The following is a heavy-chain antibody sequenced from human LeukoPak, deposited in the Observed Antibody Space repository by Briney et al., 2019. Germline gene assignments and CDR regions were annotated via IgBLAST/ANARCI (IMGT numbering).Heavy chain of an antibody. V-gene: IGHV4-34*01. J-gene: IGHJ6*03. CDR1: GGSFSDYY. CDR3: ARIKAGGYYYYYYMDV. D-gene: IGHD3-10*01. Sequence: SETLSLTCAVYGGSFSDYYWSWMRQPPGKGLEWIGDINQSGSTNYNPSLKSRVSISVDTSRNQFSLRLSSVTAADTAVYYCARIKAGGYYYYYYMDVWGKGTTVTVSS. CDR2: INQSGST.